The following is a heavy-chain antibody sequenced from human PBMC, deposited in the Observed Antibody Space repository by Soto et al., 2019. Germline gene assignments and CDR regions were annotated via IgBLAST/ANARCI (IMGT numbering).Heavy chain of an antibody. J-gene: IGHJ2*01. D-gene: IGHD6-13*01. V-gene: IGHV3-53*04. CDR1: GFTVSSNY. Sequence: EVQLVESGGGLVQPGGSLRLSCSASGFTVSSNYMSWVRQAPGKGLEWVSVIYSGGSTYYADSVKGRFTISRHNSKNTLYLQMNSLRPVYTAVYYCAREHSSRWYSRGAGYFDLWGRGTLVTVSS. CDR3: AREHSSRWYSRGAGYFDL. CDR2: IYSGGST.